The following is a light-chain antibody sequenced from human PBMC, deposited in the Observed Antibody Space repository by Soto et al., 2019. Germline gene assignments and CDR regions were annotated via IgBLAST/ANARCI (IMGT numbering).Light chain of an antibody. CDR3: QQRSNWPRT. CDR1: QSVDSSF. V-gene: IGKV3D-20*02. J-gene: IGKJ1*01. CDR2: GAS. Sequence: IVLTQSPGTLSLYTGERATLSCRTSQSVDSSFVAWFQQKPGQAPRLLVYGASSRATGIPARFSGSGSGTDFTLTISSLEPEDFAVYYCQQRSNWPRTFGQGTKVDIK.